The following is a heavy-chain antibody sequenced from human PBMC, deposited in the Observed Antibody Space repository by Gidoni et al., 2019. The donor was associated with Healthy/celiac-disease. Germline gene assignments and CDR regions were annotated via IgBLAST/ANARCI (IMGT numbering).Heavy chain of an antibody. V-gene: IGHV4-39*01. D-gene: IGHD3-10*01. Sequence: HLQLQESGPGLVKPSETLSLTCTVPGGSISSSSYYWGWIRQPPGKGLEWIGSIYYSGSTYYNPSLKSRVTISVDTSKNQFSLKLSYVTAAETAVYYCARRGSGSYFDYWGEGTLGTVSS. CDR3: ARRGSGSYFDY. J-gene: IGHJ4*02. CDR2: IYYSGST. CDR1: GGSISSSSYY.